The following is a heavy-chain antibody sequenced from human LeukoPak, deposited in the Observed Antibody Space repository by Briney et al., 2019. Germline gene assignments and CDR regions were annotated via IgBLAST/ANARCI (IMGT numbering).Heavy chain of an antibody. CDR2: IYYSGST. V-gene: IGHV4-39*01. D-gene: IGHD1-26*01. CDR1: GGSISSSSYY. CDR3: ASTSGSYDY. Sequence: PSETLSLTCTVSGGSISSSSYYWGWIRQPPGKGLEWIGSIYYSGSTYYNPSLKSRVTISVDTSKNQFSLKLSSVTAVDTAVYYCASTSGSYDYWGKGTLVTVSS. J-gene: IGHJ4*02.